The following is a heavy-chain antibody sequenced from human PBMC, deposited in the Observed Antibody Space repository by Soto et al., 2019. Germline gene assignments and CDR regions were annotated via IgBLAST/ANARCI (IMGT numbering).Heavy chain of an antibody. CDR2: ISGSGGST. CDR3: AKDLSRSSGWSTGDY. Sequence: GGSLRLSCAASGFTFSSYAMSWVRQAPGKGLEWVSAISGSGGSTYYADSVKGRFTISRDNSKNTLYLQMNSLRAEDTAVYYCAKDLSRSSGWSTGDYWGQGTLVTVSS. J-gene: IGHJ4*02. D-gene: IGHD6-19*01. CDR1: GFTFSSYA. V-gene: IGHV3-23*01.